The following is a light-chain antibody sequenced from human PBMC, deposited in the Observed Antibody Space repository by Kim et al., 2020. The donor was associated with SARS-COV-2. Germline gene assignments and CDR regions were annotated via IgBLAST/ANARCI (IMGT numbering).Light chain of an antibody. Sequence: VSQGQTASITCSGDKLGDKYACWYQQKPGQSPVLVIYQDSKRPSGIPERFSGSNSGNTATLTISGTQAMDEADYYCQAWDSSTRVFGGGTQLTVL. CDR3: QAWDSSTRV. J-gene: IGLJ3*02. CDR1: KLGDKY. CDR2: QDS. V-gene: IGLV3-1*01.